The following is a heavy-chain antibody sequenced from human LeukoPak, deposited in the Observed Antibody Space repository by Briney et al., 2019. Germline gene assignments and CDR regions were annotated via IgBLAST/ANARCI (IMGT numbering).Heavy chain of an antibody. V-gene: IGHV1-69*13. Sequence: SVKVSCKASGGTFTSYAISWVRQAPGQGLEWMGGIIPIFGTANYAQKFQGRVTITADESTSTAYMELSSLRSEDTAVYYCARVNYDFWSGYYARGDFDYWGQGTLVTVSS. CDR2: IIPIFGTA. CDR1: GGTFTSYA. D-gene: IGHD3-3*01. CDR3: ARVNYDFWSGYYARGDFDY. J-gene: IGHJ4*02.